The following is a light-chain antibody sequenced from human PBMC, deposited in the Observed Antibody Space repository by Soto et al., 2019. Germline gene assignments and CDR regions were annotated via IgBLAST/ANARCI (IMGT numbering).Light chain of an antibody. CDR1: SSDVGGYNY. CDR3: SSYAGSDILV. V-gene: IGLV2-8*01. J-gene: IGLJ2*01. CDR2: EVN. Sequence: QSVLTQPPSASGSPGQSLTISCTGTSSDVGGYNYVFWYQQHPGKAPKLMIYEVNKRPSGVPDRFSGSKSGNTASLTVSGLQAEDEADYYCSSYAGSDILVFGGGTKLTVL.